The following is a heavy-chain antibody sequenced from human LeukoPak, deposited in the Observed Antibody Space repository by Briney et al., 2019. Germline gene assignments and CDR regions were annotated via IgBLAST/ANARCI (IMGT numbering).Heavy chain of an antibody. J-gene: IGHJ4*02. D-gene: IGHD4-17*01. CDR3: AREYTVTTVRSFDY. CDR2: ISSSGSTI. Sequence: PGGSLRLSCAASVFTFSRYEMNWVRQAPGKGLEWVSYISSSGSTIYYADSVKGRFTISRDNAKNSLYLQMNSLRAEDTAVYYCAREYTVTTVRSFDYWGQGTLVTVSS. V-gene: IGHV3-48*03. CDR1: VFTFSRYE.